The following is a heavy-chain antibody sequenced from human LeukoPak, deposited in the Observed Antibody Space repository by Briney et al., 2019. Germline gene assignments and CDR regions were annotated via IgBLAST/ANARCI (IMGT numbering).Heavy chain of an antibody. CDR2: TSTYNGNT. D-gene: IGHD6-13*01. CDR3: ARDLTIAAAGTYGY. V-gene: IGHV1-18*01. Sequence: ASVKVSCKTSGYTFTSYGVSWVRQAPGQGPEWMGWTSTYNGNTNYAQNFQGRVTMTTDTSTSTAYMEVRSLRSDDTAVYYCARDLTIAAAGTYGYWGQGTLVAVSS. J-gene: IGHJ4*02. CDR1: GYTFTSYG.